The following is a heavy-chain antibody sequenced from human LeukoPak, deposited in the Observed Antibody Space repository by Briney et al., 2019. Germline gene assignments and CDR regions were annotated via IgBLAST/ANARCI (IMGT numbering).Heavy chain of an antibody. CDR2: INPNSGGT. CDR1: GYTFTSYG. CDR3: AVSYSSSWDFDY. J-gene: IGHJ4*02. V-gene: IGHV1-2*04. Sequence: GASVKVSCKASGYTFTSYGISWVRQAPGQGLEWMGWINPNSGGTNYAQKFQGWVTMTRDTSISTAYMELSRLRSDDTAVYYCAVSYSSSWDFDYWGQGTLVTVSS. D-gene: IGHD6-13*01.